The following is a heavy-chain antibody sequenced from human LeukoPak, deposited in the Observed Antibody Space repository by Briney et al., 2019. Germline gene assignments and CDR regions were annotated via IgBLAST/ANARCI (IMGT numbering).Heavy chain of an antibody. J-gene: IGHJ4*02. CDR1: GYPFTGYY. CDR2: INPDSGGT. D-gene: IGHD5-12*01. V-gene: IGHV1-2*02. Sequence: ASVKVSCKASGYPFTGYYLHWVRQAPGQGLEWMGWINPDSGGTDYEQKFQGRVTMTRDTSISTTYMELSRLRSDDTAVYYCARTSGYDFGTDFDYWGQGTLVTVSS. CDR3: ARTSGYDFGTDFDY.